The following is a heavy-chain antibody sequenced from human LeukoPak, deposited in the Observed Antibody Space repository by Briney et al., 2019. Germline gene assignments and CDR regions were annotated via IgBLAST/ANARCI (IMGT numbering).Heavy chain of an antibody. D-gene: IGHD1-26*01. Sequence: GGSLRLSCAASGFTFSSYWMSWVRQAPGKGLEWVANIKQDGSEKYYVDSVKGRFTISRDNAKNSLYLQMNSLRAEDTAVYYCARDSGRSRWELLGFDYWGQGTLVTVSS. CDR1: GFTFSSYW. CDR3: ARDSGRSRWELLGFDY. J-gene: IGHJ4*02. V-gene: IGHV3-7*01. CDR2: IKQDGSEK.